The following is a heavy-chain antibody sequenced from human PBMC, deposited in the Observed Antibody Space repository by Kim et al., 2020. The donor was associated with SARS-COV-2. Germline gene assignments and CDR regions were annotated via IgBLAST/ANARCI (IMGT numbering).Heavy chain of an antibody. J-gene: IGHJ4*02. D-gene: IGHD6-19*01. Sequence: GGSLRLSCAASGFTFSSYAMHWVRQAPGKGLEWVAVISYDGSNKYYADSVKGRFTISRDNSKNTLYLQMNSLRAEDTAVYYCARASGYSSGWLDYWGQGTLVTVSS. CDR3: ARASGYSSGWLDY. CDR2: ISYDGSNK. CDR1: GFTFSSYA. V-gene: IGHV3-30-3*01.